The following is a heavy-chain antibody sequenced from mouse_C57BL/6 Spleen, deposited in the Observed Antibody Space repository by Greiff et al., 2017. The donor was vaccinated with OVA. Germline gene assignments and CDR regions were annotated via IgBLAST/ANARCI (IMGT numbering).Heavy chain of an antibody. J-gene: IGHJ4*01. Sequence: EVQLQESGPGLVKPSQSLSLTCSATGYSITSGYYWNLIRQFPGNKLEWMGYITYDGSTNYNPSFKNRISITRDTSKKQFFLKLNSVTTEDTATYYCASHYSNYAMDYWGQGTSVTVSS. V-gene: IGHV3-6*01. CDR1: GYSITSGYY. CDR3: ASHYSNYAMDY. D-gene: IGHD2-5*01. CDR2: ITYDGST.